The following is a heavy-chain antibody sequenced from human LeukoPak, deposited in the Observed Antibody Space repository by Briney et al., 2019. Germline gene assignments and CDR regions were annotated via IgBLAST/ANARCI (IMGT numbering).Heavy chain of an antibody. CDR1: GFTFRSYA. Sequence: PGGSLRLSCAASGFTFRSYAMSWVRQAPGKGLEWVSAMSGSGGSTYYADSVKGRFTSSRDNSKNTLYLQMNSLRAEDTAVYYCAKDGDGDCFDYWGQGTLVTVSS. V-gene: IGHV3-23*01. D-gene: IGHD4-17*01. CDR3: AKDGDGDCFDY. J-gene: IGHJ4*02. CDR2: MSGSGGST.